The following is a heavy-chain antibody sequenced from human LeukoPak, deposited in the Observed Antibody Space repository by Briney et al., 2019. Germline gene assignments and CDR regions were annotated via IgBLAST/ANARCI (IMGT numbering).Heavy chain of an antibody. CDR1: GYTFTGYY. CDR3: ARGPPGSGCLCD. V-gene: IGHV1-2*06. D-gene: IGHD6-19*01. CDR2: INPNSGGT. J-gene: IGHJ4*02. Sequence: EASVEVSCKASGYTFTGYYMHWVRQAPGQGLEWMGRINPNSGGTNYAQKFQGRVTMTRDTSISTAYMELSRLRSDDTAVYYCARGPPGSGCLCDWGQGTLVTVSS.